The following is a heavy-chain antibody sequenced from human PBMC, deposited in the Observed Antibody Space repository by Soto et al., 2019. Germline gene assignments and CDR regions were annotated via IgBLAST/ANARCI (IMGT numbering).Heavy chain of an antibody. CDR3: ARDLLEGYGHARQPDY. D-gene: IGHD5-18*01. CDR1: GFTFSAYS. CDR2: ITSSSTYI. V-gene: IGHV3-21*06. J-gene: IGHJ4*02. Sequence: EVQLVESGGGLVKPGGSLRLSCVASGFTFSAYSMSWVGQAPGQGLEWVSSITSSSTYIYYTRSVEGRFTISRDDAKNSLHLQMDSLRAEDTAVYYCARDLLEGYGHARQPDYWGQGTLVTVSS.